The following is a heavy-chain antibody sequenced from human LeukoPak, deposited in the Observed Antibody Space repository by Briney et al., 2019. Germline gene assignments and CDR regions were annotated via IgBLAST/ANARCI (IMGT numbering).Heavy chain of an antibody. J-gene: IGHJ4*02. CDR3: AREKAYNDFLSDLDY. CDR2: MKYDGSEK. Sequence: PGGSLRLSCAASGFTFSSYWMTWVRQAPGKGLEWVANMKYDGSEKYYVDSVKGRFIISRDNARNSLYLQIYSLRAEDTAVYYCAREKAYNDFLSDLDYWGQGTLVTVSS. CDR1: GFTFSSYW. V-gene: IGHV3-7*01. D-gene: IGHD3-3*01.